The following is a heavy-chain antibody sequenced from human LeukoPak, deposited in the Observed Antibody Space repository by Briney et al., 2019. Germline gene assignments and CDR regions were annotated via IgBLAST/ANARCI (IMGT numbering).Heavy chain of an antibody. J-gene: IGHJ5*02. CDR1: GFTFSNAW. D-gene: IGHD3-22*01. CDR3: ATDFYDST. Sequence: GGSLRLSCATSGFTFSNAWMNWVRQAPGKGLEWVGRIRSNSDGGTIDYAAPVKGRFTLSRDDSKTTLYPQMNSLQTEDTAVYYCATDFYDSTWGQGTLVTVSS. V-gene: IGHV3-15*07. CDR2: IRSNSDGGTI.